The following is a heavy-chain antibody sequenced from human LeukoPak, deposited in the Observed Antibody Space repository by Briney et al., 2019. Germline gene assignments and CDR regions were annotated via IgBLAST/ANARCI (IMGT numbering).Heavy chain of an antibody. Sequence: GPSVKVSCSAYGYTYTSHGITCVRQAPGQGLELMGWTSTYNGQTYYKQKFQGRVIMTTDTSRSTVYVEVRSLRSDDTAVYYCARTGVSGTLLFFHYFDPWGQGTLVTVSS. CDR3: ARTGVSGTLLFFHYFDP. D-gene: IGHD5/OR15-5a*01. V-gene: IGHV1-18*01. CDR2: TSTYNGQT. J-gene: IGHJ5*02. CDR1: GYTYTSHG.